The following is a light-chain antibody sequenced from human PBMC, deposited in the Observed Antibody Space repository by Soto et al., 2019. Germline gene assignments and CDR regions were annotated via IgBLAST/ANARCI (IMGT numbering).Light chain of an antibody. Sequence: QSALTQPPSGSGSPGQSVAISCTGTSSDVGGYNYVSWYQQHPGKAPKLMIYEVNKRPSGVPDRFSGSKSGNTASLTVSGLQAEDEADYYCSSYAGSSNVFGTGTKLTVL. J-gene: IGLJ1*01. CDR3: SSYAGSSNV. V-gene: IGLV2-8*01. CDR2: EVN. CDR1: SSDVGGYNY.